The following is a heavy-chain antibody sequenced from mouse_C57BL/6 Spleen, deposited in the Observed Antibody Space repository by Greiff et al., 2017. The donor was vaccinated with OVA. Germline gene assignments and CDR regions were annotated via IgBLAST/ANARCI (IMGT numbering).Heavy chain of an antibody. CDR1: GFNIKDYY. V-gene: IGHV14-1*01. CDR2: IDPEDGDT. J-gene: IGHJ4*01. D-gene: IGHD2-5*01. Sequence: EVHLVESGAELVRPGASVKLSCTASGFNIKDYYMHWVKQRPEQGLEWIGRIDPEDGDTEYAPKFQGKATMTADTSSNTAYLQLSSLTSEDTAVYYCTTGGSNYFYAMDYWGQGTSVTVSS. CDR3: TTGGSNYFYAMDY.